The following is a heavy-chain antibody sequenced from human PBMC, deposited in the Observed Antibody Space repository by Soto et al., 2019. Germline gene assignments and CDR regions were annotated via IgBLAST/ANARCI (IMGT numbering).Heavy chain of an antibody. J-gene: IGHJ4*02. Sequence: QVQLVQSGAEVKKPGASVKVSCKTSGYTFTNFDISWVRQDPGQGLEWMGWINTYNGNTNYAQKFQGSVTKTTDTSTRTAYKELSSLRSDDTSVYYCARGGTPIDYCGQGTLVTVSS. V-gene: IGHV1-18*01. CDR3: ARGGTPIDY. CDR1: GYTFTNFD. CDR2: INTYNGNT. D-gene: IGHD3-16*01.